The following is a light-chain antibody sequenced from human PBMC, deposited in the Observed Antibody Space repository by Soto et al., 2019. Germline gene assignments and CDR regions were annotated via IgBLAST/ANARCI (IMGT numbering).Light chain of an antibody. J-gene: IGKJ2*01. CDR1: QNIASF. V-gene: IGKV1-39*01. Sequence: DVQMTQSPSSLSASVGDRVTITCRASQNIASFLNWYQQRPGTAPKLLIYAASNLESGVPSRFSGRGSATDFTLNISSLQPEDFATYFCQQSSNMPVTFGQGTKVE. CDR2: AAS. CDR3: QQSSNMPVT.